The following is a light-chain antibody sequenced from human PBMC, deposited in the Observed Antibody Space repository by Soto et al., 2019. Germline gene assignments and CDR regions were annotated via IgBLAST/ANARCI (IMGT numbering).Light chain of an antibody. J-gene: IGLJ3*02. V-gene: IGLV1-44*01. Sequence: QLVLTQPPSASATPGQRVTISCSGGTSNIGINTVNWYQQVPGTAPKLLINRNIERPSGVPDRFSGSKSGTSASLAISGVQSEDEGDYYCAAWDDSLDGWVFGGGTKVTVL. CDR3: AAWDDSLDGWV. CDR2: RNI. CDR1: TSNIGINT.